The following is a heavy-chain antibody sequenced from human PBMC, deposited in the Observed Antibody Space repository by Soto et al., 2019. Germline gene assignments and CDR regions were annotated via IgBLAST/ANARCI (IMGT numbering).Heavy chain of an antibody. D-gene: IGHD1-26*01. J-gene: IGHJ4*02. V-gene: IGHV1-18*04. CDR2: ITVNSGNT. CDR1: GYSFINYG. CDR3: ARDDSGFSGSHYIDYFNY. Sequence: ASVKVYCKASGYSFINYGIGWVRQAPGQGLEWMGWITVNSGNTNYPQKFQGRVTMTTDTSAGTVYMQLSSLTSEDTAVYYCARDDSGFSGSHYIDYFNYWGQGALVTVSS.